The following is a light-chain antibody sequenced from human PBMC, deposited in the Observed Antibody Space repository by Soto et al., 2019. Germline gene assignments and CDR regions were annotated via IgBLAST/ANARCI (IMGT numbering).Light chain of an antibody. J-gene: IGKJ5*01. CDR1: QSVSGW. V-gene: IGKV1-5*01. CDR2: DAS. CDR3: QQYDNFPLT. Sequence: IHMTDAPSTLSASVLYTVTVTCRASQSVSGWLAWYQQKPGEAPKLLIYDASALPRGVPSRFSGSGSGTKFTLTIASLQPDDFATYYCQQYDNFPLTIGHGTRLEIK.